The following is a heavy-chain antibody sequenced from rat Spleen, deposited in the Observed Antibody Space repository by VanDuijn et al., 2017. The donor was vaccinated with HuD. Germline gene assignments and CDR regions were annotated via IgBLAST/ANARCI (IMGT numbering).Heavy chain of an antibody. CDR2: ISYDGGSI. CDR3: TTDRTGALMDA. D-gene: IGHD5-1*01. CDR1: GFTFINYD. V-gene: IGHV5-20*01. J-gene: IGHJ4*01. Sequence: EVQLVESGGGLVQPGRSMKLSCAASGFTFINYDMAWVRQAPKRGLEWVAYISYDGGSIYYRDSVKGRFTISRDNAKSTLYRQMDSLRSEDTATYYCTTDRTGALMDAWGQGASVTVSS.